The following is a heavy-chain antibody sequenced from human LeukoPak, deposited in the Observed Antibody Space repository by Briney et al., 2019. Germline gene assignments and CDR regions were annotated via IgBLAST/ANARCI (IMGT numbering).Heavy chain of an antibody. V-gene: IGHV3-21*01. CDR1: VFPLNICSDYG. J-gene: IGHJ6*03. D-gene: IGHD2-2*01. Sequence: GVPLRLSCADSVFPLNICSDYGMNWFRQAPGKGREWVASINSNVLYIFYADSVKARFTISRDNAKNSLYLHMNSVRGEDLAVYYCARGLRPRYCVTTSCTKHFHFHYYMDVWGKGTTVIVSS. CDR2: INSNVLYI. CDR3: ARGLRPRYCVTTSCTKHFHFHYYMDV.